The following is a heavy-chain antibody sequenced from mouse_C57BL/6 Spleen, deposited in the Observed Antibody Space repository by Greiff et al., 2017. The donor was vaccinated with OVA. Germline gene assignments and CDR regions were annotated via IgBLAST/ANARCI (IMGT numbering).Heavy chain of an antibody. CDR3: ARRHYYGSSYDFDY. CDR1: GYTFTSYW. J-gene: IGHJ2*01. CDR2: IDPSDSYT. Sequence: QVQLQQPGAELVKPGASVKLSCKASGYTFTSYWMQWVKQRPGQGLEWIGEIDPSDSYTNYNQKFKGKATLTVDTSSSTAYMQLSSLTSEDSAVYYCARRHYYGSSYDFDYWGQGTTLTVSS. V-gene: IGHV1-50*01. D-gene: IGHD1-1*01.